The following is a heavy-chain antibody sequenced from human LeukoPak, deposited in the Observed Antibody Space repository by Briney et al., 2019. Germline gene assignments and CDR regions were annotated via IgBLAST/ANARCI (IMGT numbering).Heavy chain of an antibody. CDR2: ISYDGSNK. CDR1: GFTFSSYG. J-gene: IGHJ6*02. Sequence: PGGSLRLSCAASGFTFSSYGMHWVRQAPGKGLEWVAVISYDGSNKYYADSVKGRFTISRDNSKNTLYLQMNSLRAEDTAVYYCAKDLEYCSSTSCLYYYGTDVWGQGTTVTVSS. V-gene: IGHV3-30*18. D-gene: IGHD2-2*01. CDR3: AKDLEYCSSTSCLYYYGTDV.